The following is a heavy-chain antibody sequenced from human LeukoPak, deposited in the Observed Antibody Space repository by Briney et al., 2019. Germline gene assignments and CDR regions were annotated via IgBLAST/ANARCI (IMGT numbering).Heavy chain of an antibody. V-gene: IGHV4-4*07. CDR2: IYTSGTT. Sequence: LETLSLTCTVSGGSISSYYWSWIRQPAGKGLEWIGRIYTSGTTGYNPSLKSRVTISVDTSKNQFSLKLKSVTATTTAVYYCARGSRYGSGRPFDYWGQGTLVTVSS. CDR3: ARGSRYGSGRPFDY. J-gene: IGHJ4*02. CDR1: GGSISSYY. D-gene: IGHD3-10*01.